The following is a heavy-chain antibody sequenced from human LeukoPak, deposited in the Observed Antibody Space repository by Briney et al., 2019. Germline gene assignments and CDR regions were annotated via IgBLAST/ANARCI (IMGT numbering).Heavy chain of an antibody. Sequence: SETLSLTCSVSGYSIRSGHHWAWIRHSPGKGLEWLWNFYQRGSTHDHPSLKSRVTMSVDTSRNQFSLNMRHVTAAETAVYFCARVDSYGSGRLDYWGEGTLVSVS. D-gene: IGHD3-10*01. V-gene: IGHV4-38-2*02. J-gene: IGHJ4*02. CDR1: GYSIRSGHH. CDR3: ARVDSYGSGRLDY. CDR2: FYQRGST.